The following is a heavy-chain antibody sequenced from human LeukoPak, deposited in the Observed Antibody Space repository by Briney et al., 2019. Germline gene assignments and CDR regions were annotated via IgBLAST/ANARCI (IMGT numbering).Heavy chain of an antibody. J-gene: IGHJ4*02. Sequence: PGGSLRISCAASGFTFSSYAMSWVRQAPGKGLEWVSSISGSGGSTSYADSVKGRFTISRDNSKNTLYLQMNSLRGEDTAVYYCARLVPATNYFDYWGQGTLVTVST. CDR1: GFTFSSYA. CDR3: ARLVPATNYFDY. CDR2: ISGSGGST. V-gene: IGHV3-23*01. D-gene: IGHD2-2*01.